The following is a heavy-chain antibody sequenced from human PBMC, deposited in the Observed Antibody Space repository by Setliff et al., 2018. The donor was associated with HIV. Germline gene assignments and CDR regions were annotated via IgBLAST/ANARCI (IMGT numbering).Heavy chain of an antibody. CDR2: IYYSGSS. CDR1: GASISSGGNY. CDR3: ARGAFDTSDYYSNSYYFYIDV. D-gene: IGHD3-22*01. V-gene: IGHV4-61*08. J-gene: IGHJ6*03. Sequence: PSETLSLTCTVSGASISSGGNYWSWIRQRPGKGLEWIAYIYYSGSSSYKPSLKSRVTMSIDTPRNEFSLRLSAVTAADTAVYYCARGAFDTSDYYSNSYYFYIDVWGKGTTVTVSS.